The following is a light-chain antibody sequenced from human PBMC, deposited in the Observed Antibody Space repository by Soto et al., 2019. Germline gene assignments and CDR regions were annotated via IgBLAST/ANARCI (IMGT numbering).Light chain of an antibody. J-gene: IGLJ1*01. CDR3: CSYAGSYTYV. CDR2: DVS. V-gene: IGLV2-11*01. Sequence: QSALTQPRSVSGAPGQSVTISCTGTSSDVGGYNFVSWYQRHPGKAPKLMICDVSKRPSGVPDRFSGSKSGNTASLTISGLHAEDEADYYCCSYAGSYTYVFGTGTKLTVL. CDR1: SSDVGGYNF.